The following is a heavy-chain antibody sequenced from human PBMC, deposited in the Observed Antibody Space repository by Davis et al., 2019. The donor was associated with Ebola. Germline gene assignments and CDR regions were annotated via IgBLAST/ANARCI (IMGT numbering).Heavy chain of an antibody. V-gene: IGHV3-23*01. Sequence: GESLKISCAASGFTFRSHGMSWVRQAPGKGLEWVSAISGSGGSTYYADSVKGRFTISRDNSKNTLYLKMNSLRAEDRAVYCCARDFGTSYYYYGMDVWGQGTTVTVSS. J-gene: IGHJ6*02. CDR2: ISGSGGST. CDR1: GFTFRSHG. CDR3: ARDFGTSYYYYGMDV. D-gene: IGHD3/OR15-3a*01.